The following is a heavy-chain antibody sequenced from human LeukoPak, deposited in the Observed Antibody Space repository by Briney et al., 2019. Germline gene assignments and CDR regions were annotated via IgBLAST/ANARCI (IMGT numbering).Heavy chain of an antibody. CDR1: GYTFTGYY. V-gene: IGHV1-2*06. D-gene: IGHD2-21*02. CDR2: INPNSGGA. CDR3: ARDFCGGDCYSRSTYMDV. J-gene: IGHJ6*04. Sequence: ASVKVSCKXSGYTFTGYYMHWVRQAPGQGLEWMGRINPNSGGANYSQKFQGRVTMTRATSISTAYMELSRLRSDDTAVYYCARDFCGGDCYSRSTYMDVWGKGTTVTVSS.